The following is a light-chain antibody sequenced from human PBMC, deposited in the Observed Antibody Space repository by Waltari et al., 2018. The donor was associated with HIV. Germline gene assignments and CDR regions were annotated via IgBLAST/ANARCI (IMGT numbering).Light chain of an antibody. V-gene: IGKV1-39*01. CDR1: PAIRNN. CDR3: QQSFNGVT. Sequence: DIQMTQSPSSLSASLGDKVLITCRASPAIRNNVNWYQQKPWRAPHLLIYAASTLQSGVPSRFSGDSSGTDFTLTINGLQPEDFATYYCQQSFNGVTFGPGTKVYV. CDR2: AAS. J-gene: IGKJ3*01.